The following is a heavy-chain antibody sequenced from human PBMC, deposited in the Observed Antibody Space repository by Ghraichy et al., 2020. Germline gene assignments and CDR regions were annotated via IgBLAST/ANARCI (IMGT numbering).Heavy chain of an antibody. CDR3: ARGRPPLSGSDPDAFDI. Sequence: SETLSLTCTVSGDSVSSRSYYWGWIRQPPGQGLEWITSIYFTGTTYYNPSLKSRVTMSVDTSTNQFSLRLTSVTAADTAVYYCARGRPPLSGSDPDAFDIWGQATMITVS. CDR1: GDSVSSRSYY. CDR2: IYFTGTT. D-gene: IGHD1-26*01. J-gene: IGHJ3*02. V-gene: IGHV4-39*07.